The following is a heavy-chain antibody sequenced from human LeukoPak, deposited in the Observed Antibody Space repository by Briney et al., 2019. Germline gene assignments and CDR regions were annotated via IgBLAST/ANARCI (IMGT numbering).Heavy chain of an antibody. V-gene: IGHV4-39*01. D-gene: IGHD6-13*01. CDR1: GGSISSSDNY. CDR2: VYYSGST. CDR3: ASLRSRSSWTTFYFDY. J-gene: IGHJ4*02. Sequence: SETLSLTCTVSGGSISSSDNYWGWIRQPPGKGLEWIGTVYYSGSTYYNPSLKSRVTISVDTSKNQFSLKLSSVTAADTAVYYCASLRSRSSWTTFYFDYWGQGTLVTVSS.